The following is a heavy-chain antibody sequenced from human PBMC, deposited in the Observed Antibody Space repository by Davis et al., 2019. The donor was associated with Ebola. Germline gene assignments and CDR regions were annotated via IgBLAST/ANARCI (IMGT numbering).Heavy chain of an antibody. CDR1: GYSFTTYA. Sequence: ASVKVSCKASGYSFTTYAIHWVRQAPGQRLEWMGWINTGNGNTKYSQKFQGRVTITRDTSASTAYMELSSLRSEDTAVYYCARGYCSGGSCYSSWFDPWGQGTLVTVSS. CDR3: ARGYCSGGSCYSSWFDP. J-gene: IGHJ5*02. CDR2: INTGNGNT. V-gene: IGHV1-3*04. D-gene: IGHD2-15*01.